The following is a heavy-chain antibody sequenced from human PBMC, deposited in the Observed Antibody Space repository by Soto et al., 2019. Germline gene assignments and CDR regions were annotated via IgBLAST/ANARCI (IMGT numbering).Heavy chain of an antibody. Sequence: AAVKVSFKASCYTFTSYGISWVRQAPGQGLEGMGGISAYNGNTNYAQKLHGRVTMTTDTSTSTDYMELRSLRSDDTAVYYCARDWITIFGVVIQSHNWFDPWGQGTLVTVSS. CDR3: ARDWITIFGVVIQSHNWFDP. J-gene: IGHJ5*02. V-gene: IGHV1-18*04. CDR2: ISAYNGNT. CDR1: CYTFTSYG. D-gene: IGHD3-3*01.